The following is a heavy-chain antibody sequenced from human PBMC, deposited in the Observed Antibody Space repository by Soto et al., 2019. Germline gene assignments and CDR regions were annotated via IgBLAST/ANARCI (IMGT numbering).Heavy chain of an antibody. CDR1: GGSISSSSYY. CDR3: ARRIAAAALFDY. V-gene: IGHV4-39*01. Sequence: QLQLQESGPGLVKPSETLSLTCTVSGGSISSSSYYWGWIRQPPGKGLEWIGSIYYSGSTYYNPSLKSRVTISVDTSKNQFSLKLSSVTAADTAVYSCARRIAAAALFDYWGQGTLVTVSS. CDR2: IYYSGST. J-gene: IGHJ4*02. D-gene: IGHD6-13*01.